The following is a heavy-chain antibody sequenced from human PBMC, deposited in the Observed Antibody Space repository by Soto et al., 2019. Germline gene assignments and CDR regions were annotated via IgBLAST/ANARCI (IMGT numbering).Heavy chain of an antibody. V-gene: IGHV3-53*01. CDR2: IYSGGST. CDR3: GRRITIFGWPLDV. J-gene: IGHJ6*02. D-gene: IGHD3-3*01. CDR1: GFTVSSNY. Sequence: PGGSLRLSCAASGFTVSSNYMSWVRQAPGKGLEWVSVIYSGGSTYYADSVKGRFTISRDNSKNTLYLQMNSLRAEDTAVYYCGRRITIFGWPLDVWGQGTTVTVSS.